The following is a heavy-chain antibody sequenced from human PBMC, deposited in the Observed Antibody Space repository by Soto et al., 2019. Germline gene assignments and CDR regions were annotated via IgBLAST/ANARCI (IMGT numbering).Heavy chain of an antibody. D-gene: IGHD2-8*02. CDR1: GFTFSSYA. CDR3: AKGGGWLQYFDY. Sequence: GGSLRLSCAASGFTFSSYAMSWVRQAPGKGLEWVSAISGSGGSTYYADSVKGRFTISRDNFKNTLYLQMNSLRAEDTAVYYCAKGGGWLQYFDYWGQGTLVTVSS. CDR2: ISGSGGST. J-gene: IGHJ4*02. V-gene: IGHV3-23*01.